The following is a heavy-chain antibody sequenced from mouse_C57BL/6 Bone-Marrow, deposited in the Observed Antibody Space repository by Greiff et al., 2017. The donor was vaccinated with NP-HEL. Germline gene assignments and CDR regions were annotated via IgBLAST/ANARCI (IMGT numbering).Heavy chain of an antibody. Sequence: EVKLEESGPGMVKPSQSLSLTCTVSGYSITSGYDWHWIRHFPGNKLEWMGYISYSGSTNYNPSLKSRISITHDTSKNHFFLKLNSVTTEDTATYYCASDGYYVRFAYWGQGTLVTVSA. CDR1: GYSITSGYD. V-gene: IGHV3-1*01. CDR2: ISYSGST. CDR3: ASDGYYVRFAY. J-gene: IGHJ3*01. D-gene: IGHD2-3*01.